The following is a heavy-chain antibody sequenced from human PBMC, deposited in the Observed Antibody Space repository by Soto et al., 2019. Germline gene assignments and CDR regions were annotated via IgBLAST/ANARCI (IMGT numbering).Heavy chain of an antibody. CDR1: GDTFSTYA. Sequence: QVQLVQSGAEVKKPGSSVKVSCKASGDTFSTYAINWVRQAPGQGLEWMGWIIPILGTANYAQKFQGSVTITAGESTSTVYMELSSLRSEDTAVYYCARELYLYNSSAYTHYYYGMDVWGQGTTVTVSS. V-gene: IGHV1-69*01. J-gene: IGHJ6*02. CDR2: IIPILGTA. D-gene: IGHD3-22*01. CDR3: ARELYLYNSSAYTHYYYGMDV.